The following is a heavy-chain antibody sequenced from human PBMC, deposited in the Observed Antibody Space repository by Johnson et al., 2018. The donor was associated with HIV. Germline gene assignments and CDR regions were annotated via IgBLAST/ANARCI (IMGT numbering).Heavy chain of an antibody. CDR2: ILDDVSTT. V-gene: IGHV3-33*08. J-gene: IGHJ3*02. CDR1: GFTFRSFA. CDR3: ATDLAAVGSGAFDI. Sequence: QVQLVESGGGVVQPGRSLRLSCAASGFTFRSFAMHWVRQAPGKGLEWVALILDDVSTTYFVDSVKGRFTISRDNSKNTLYLQMNSLKTEATAVYYCATDLAAVGSGAFDIWGQGTMVIVSS. D-gene: IGHD6-13*01.